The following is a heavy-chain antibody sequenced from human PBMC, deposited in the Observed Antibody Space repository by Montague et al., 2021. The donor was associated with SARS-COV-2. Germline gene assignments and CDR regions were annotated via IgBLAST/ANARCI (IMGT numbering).Heavy chain of an antibody. V-gene: IGHV2-70*01. D-gene: IGHD3-9*01. CDR2: IDWDDDK. CDR3: ARVRYFDTTFDY. Sequence: PALVKPTQTLTLTCTFSGFSLSTSGMCVSWIRQPPGKALGWLALIDWDDDKFYSTSLKTRLTISKDTSKNQVVLTMTNMDPVDIATYYCARVRYFDTTFDYWGQGTLVTVSS. CDR1: GFSLSTSGMC. J-gene: IGHJ4*02.